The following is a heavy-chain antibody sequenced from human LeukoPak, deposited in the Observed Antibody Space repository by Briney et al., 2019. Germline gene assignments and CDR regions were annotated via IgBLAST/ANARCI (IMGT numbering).Heavy chain of an antibody. V-gene: IGHV1-18*01. CDR1: GYTFTSYG. CDR2: ISAYNGDT. Sequence: AASVKVSCKASGYTFTSYGINWVRQAPGQGLEWMGWISAYNGDTNYAQNLQGRVTMTTDRSTGTAYMELRSLRSDDAAVYFCARGGYYGSGSFPDYWGQGTLVTASS. D-gene: IGHD3-10*01. CDR3: ARGGYYGSGSFPDY. J-gene: IGHJ4*02.